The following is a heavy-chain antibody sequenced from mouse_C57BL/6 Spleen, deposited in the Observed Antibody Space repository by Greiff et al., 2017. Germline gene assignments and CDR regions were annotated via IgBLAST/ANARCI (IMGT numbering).Heavy chain of an antibody. J-gene: IGHJ3*01. V-gene: IGHV1-80*01. D-gene: IGHD1-1*01. CDR2: IYPGDGDT. CDR3: AREGSYYVSSPFAY. CDR1: GYAFSSYW. Sequence: QVQLKESGAELVKPGASVKISCKASGYAFSSYWMNWVKQRPGKGLEWIGQIYPGDGDTNYNGKFKGKATLTADKSSSTAYMQLSSLTSEDSAVYFCAREGSYYVSSPFAYWGQGTLVTVSA.